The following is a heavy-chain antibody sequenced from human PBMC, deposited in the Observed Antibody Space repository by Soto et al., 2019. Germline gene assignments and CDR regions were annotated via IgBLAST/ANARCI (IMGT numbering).Heavy chain of an antibody. J-gene: IGHJ5*01. CDR3: ARVGCSSTSCRGPFDS. V-gene: IGHV4-4*07. D-gene: IGHD2-2*01. Sequence: SETLSLTCTVSGGSINSYFWHWIRQPAEKGLEWIGRFYTGGTTNYNPSFKSRVTMSVDTSKNQFSLKLNSVTAADTAVYFCARVGCSSTSCRGPFDSWGRGFLVTVSS. CDR2: FYTGGTT. CDR1: GGSINSYF.